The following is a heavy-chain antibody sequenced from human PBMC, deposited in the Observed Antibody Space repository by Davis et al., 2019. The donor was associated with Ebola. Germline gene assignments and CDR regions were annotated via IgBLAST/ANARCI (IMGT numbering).Heavy chain of an antibody. V-gene: IGHV5-51*01. D-gene: IGHD3-10*01. J-gene: IGHJ5*02. Sequence: GESLKISCKGSGYNFYTSWIVWVRQLPGEGLEWMGMIYPGDSDTRYSPSFQGQITISADTSISSAFLQWSSLRASDTAMYYCARLHMTSSGENWFDPWGQGTLVTVSS. CDR3: ARLHMTSSGENWFDP. CDR2: IYPGDSDT. CDR1: GYNFYTSW.